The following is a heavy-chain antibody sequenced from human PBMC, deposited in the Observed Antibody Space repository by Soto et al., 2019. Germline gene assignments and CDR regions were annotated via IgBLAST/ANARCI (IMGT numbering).Heavy chain of an antibody. CDR2: IYSGGST. V-gene: IGHV3-53*01. D-gene: IGHD6-13*01. J-gene: IGHJ3*02. Sequence: PGGSLRLSCAASGFTVSSNYMSWVREAPGKGLEWVSVIYSGGSTYYADSVKGRFTISRDNSKNTLYLQMNSLRAEDTAVYYCARESSSSWHSYAFDIWGQGTMVTVSS. CDR3: ARESSSSWHSYAFDI. CDR1: GFTVSSNY.